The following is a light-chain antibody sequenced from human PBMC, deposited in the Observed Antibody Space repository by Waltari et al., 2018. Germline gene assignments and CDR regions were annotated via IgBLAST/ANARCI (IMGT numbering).Light chain of an antibody. CDR3: CSYTRSRNLL. CDR1: SSDVGYYAL. CDR2: EVS. Sequence: QSALTPPASVSGSLGQSITISCTGTSSDVGYYALVSWYQQLPGKVPTLLIFEVSKRPPGFSDRFSGSKSGNTASLTISGLQAEDEAEYYCCSYTRSRNLLFGGGTKVTVL. V-gene: IGLV2-23*01. J-gene: IGLJ2*01.